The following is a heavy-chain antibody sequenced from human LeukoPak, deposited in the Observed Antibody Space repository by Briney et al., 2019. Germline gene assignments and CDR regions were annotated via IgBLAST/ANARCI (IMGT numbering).Heavy chain of an antibody. CDR2: ISPSSSGI. D-gene: IGHD3-16*01. J-gene: IGHJ6*03. V-gene: IGHV3-48*04. CDR1: GFTFTTFG. Sequence: QSGGSLRLSCAASGFTFTTFGFIWVRQAPGKGLQWVLYISPSSSGIFYADSVRGRFTISRDNSENSVYLEMNSLRAEDTAVYYCARTRQGGYMDVWGKGTAVTVSS. CDR3: ARTRQGGYMDV.